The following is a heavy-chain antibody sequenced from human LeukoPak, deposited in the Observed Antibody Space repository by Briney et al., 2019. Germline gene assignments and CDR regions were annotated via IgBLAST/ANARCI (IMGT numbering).Heavy chain of an antibody. D-gene: IGHD2-2*01. CDR2: IYSGGNT. CDR3: ASSREATSNWFVY. Sequence: GGSLRLSCAASGFTFSSYAMSWVRQAPGKGLEWVSIIYSGGNTYYADSVQGRFTISRDNSKNTLYLQMNSLRAEDTAVYHCASSREATSNWFVYWGQGTLVTVSS. CDR1: GFTFSSYA. V-gene: IGHV3-66*01. J-gene: IGHJ5*01.